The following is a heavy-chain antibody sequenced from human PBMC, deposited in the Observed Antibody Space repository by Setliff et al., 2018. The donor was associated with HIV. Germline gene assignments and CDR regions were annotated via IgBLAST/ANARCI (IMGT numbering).Heavy chain of an antibody. CDR3: ARHLPDFYGYAFDI. D-gene: IGHD3-16*01. CDR1: GYTFTSYG. CDR2: ISVYNGYP. Sequence: ASVKVSCKASGYTFTSYGISWVRQAPGHGREWMGWISVYNGYPNYAQKLQGRGTMTTDTSTSTSYIDLRSLGSYDTAVYYCARHLPDFYGYAFDIWGQGTMVTVSS. V-gene: IGHV1-18*01. J-gene: IGHJ3*02.